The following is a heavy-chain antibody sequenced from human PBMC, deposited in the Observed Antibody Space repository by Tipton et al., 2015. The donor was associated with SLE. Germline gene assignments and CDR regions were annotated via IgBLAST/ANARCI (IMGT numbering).Heavy chain of an antibody. CDR1: GGSFSDYS. V-gene: IGHV4-34*01. D-gene: IGHD3/OR15-3a*01. Sequence: TLSLTCAVYGGSFSDYSWSRIRQPPGKGLEWIGEINHSGTTNCNPSLKSRVTISVDTSKNQFSLKLNSVTAADTAVYYCARGPPGDWDDWGQGTLVTVSS. CDR3: ARGPPGDWDD. CDR2: INHSGTT. J-gene: IGHJ4*02.